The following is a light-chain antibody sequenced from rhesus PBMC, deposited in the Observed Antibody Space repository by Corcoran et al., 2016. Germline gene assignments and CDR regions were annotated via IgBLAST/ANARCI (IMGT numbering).Light chain of an antibody. CDR3: QQHDNSPLA. CDR2: RAS. J-gene: IGKJ4*01. CDR1: QGIGNW. Sequence: DIQMTQSPSSLSASVGDRVTITCRASQGIGNWLAWYQKKPGKAPNLLIYRASNLETGVPSRFSGSGAGTDFPLSISSLQPEDIATYYCQQHDNSPLAFGGGTKVELK. V-gene: IGKV1-69*01.